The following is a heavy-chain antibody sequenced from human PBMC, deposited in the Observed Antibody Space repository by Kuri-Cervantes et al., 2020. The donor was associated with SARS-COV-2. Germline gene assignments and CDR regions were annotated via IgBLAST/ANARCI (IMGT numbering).Heavy chain of an antibody. CDR1: GYTFTSYD. J-gene: IGHJ5*02. D-gene: IGHD2-15*01. CDR3: ATAPAVVAANWFDP. V-gene: IGHV1-24*01. Sequence: ASVKVSCKASGYTFTSYDINWVRQAPGKGLEWMGGFDPEDGETIYAQKFQGRVTMTEDTSTDTAYMELSSLRSEDTAVYYCATAPAVVAANWFDPWGQGTLVTVSS. CDR2: FDPEDGET.